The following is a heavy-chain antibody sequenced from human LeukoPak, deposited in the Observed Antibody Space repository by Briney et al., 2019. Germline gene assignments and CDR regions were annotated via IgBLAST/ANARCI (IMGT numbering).Heavy chain of an antibody. CDR3: AKDPRYYYGSGSYYYYYMDV. CDR1: GFTFSSYG. V-gene: IGHV3-30*02. CDR2: IRYDGSNK. J-gene: IGHJ6*03. Sequence: GGSLRLSCAASGFTFSSYGMHWVRQAPGKGLEGVAFIRYDGSNKYYADSVKGRFTISRDNSKNTLYLQMNSLRAEDTAVYYCAKDPRYYYGSGSYYYYYMDVWGKGTTVTISS. D-gene: IGHD3-10*01.